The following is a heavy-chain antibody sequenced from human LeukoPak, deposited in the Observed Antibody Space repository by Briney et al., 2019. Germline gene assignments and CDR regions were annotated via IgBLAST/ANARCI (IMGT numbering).Heavy chain of an antibody. Sequence: GESLKISCKGSGYTFTNYWIGWVRQMPGKGLEWMGIIFPPDSDTRYSPSFQGQVTISADKSISTAYLQWSSLKASDTAMYYCARSDTPELTVTWSYWGQGTLVTVSS. V-gene: IGHV5-51*01. D-gene: IGHD4-17*01. J-gene: IGHJ4*02. CDR1: GYTFTNYW. CDR2: IFPPDSDT. CDR3: ARSDTPELTVTWSY.